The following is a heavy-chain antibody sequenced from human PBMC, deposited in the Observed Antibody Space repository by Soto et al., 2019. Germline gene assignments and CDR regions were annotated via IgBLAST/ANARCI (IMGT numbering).Heavy chain of an antibody. V-gene: IGHV4-34*01. CDR1: GGSFSGYY. CDR3: ARLTPAGGFDY. Sequence: SETLSLTCAVYGGSFSGYYWSWIRQPPGKGLEWIGEINHSGSTNYNPSLKSRVTISVDTSKNQFSLKLSSVTAADTAVYYCARLTPAGGFDYWGQGTLVTVSS. CDR2: INHSGST. D-gene: IGHD2-2*01. J-gene: IGHJ4*02.